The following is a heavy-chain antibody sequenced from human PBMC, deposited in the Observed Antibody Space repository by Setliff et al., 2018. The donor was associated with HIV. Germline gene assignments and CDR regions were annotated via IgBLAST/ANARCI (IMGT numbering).Heavy chain of an antibody. CDR2: IYYSGST. CDR3: ARSRTSSGYYGVTGYGMDV. D-gene: IGHD3-22*01. J-gene: IGHJ6*02. CDR1: GGSISSNNYY. Sequence: SETLSLTCTVSGGSISSNNYYWGWIRQPPGKGLEWIASIYYSGSTYYNPSLKSRITISVDTSKNQFSLKLSSVTTADTAVYYCARSRTSSGYYGVTGYGMDVWGQGTTVTVSS. V-gene: IGHV4-39*07.